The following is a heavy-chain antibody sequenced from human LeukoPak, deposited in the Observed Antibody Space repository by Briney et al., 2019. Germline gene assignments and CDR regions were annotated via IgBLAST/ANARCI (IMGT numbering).Heavy chain of an antibody. V-gene: IGHV1-2*02. D-gene: IGHD6-19*01. CDR1: GYTFTDYY. CDR3: ARDAGSSGWTRFDY. Sequence: ASVKVSCKPSGYTFTDYYLHWVRQAPGQGLEWMGWINPNSGGTNYARKFQGGFTMTRDTSISTAYMELSSLRSDDTAVYYCARDAGSSGWTRFDYWGQGTLVTVSS. J-gene: IGHJ4*02. CDR2: INPNSGGT.